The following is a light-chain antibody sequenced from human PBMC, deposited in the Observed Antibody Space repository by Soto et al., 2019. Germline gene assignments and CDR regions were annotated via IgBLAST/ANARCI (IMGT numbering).Light chain of an antibody. CDR3: ISYPSADVSYV. CDR2: AVS. J-gene: IGLJ1*01. Sequence: QSALTQPASVSLTAGQSITIAWTGGKWVVGIYDFVAWYQHPPGRAPKLIVSAVSHRPSGVSNRFSGSKSGKTASLTCSGVRAEDDVDYSCISYPSADVSYVLGNGTKLTVL. CDR1: KWVVGIYDF. V-gene: IGLV2-14*01.